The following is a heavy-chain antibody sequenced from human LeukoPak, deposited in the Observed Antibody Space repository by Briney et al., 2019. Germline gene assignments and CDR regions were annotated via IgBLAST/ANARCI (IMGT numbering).Heavy chain of an antibody. Sequence: SETLSLTCTVSGASISSYYWSWIRQPPGKGLEWIAFMYYSGSTNYNPSLKSRVTISVDTSKNQFSLKLSSVTAADTAVYYCARGGWYPESFQHWGQGALVTVSS. CDR3: ARGGWYPESFQH. J-gene: IGHJ1*01. CDR2: MYYSGST. V-gene: IGHV4-59*01. D-gene: IGHD6-19*01. CDR1: GASISSYY.